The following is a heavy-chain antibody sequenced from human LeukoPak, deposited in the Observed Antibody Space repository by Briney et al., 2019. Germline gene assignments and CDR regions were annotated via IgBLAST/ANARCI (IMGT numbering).Heavy chain of an antibody. CDR2: IYYSGST. Sequence: SETLSLTCTVPGGSISSGGYYWSWIRQHPGKGLEWIGYIYYSGSTYYNPSLKSRVTISVDTSKNQFSLKLSSVTAADTAVYYCARVSYDFWSGYYKPAYYFDYWGQGTLVTVSS. D-gene: IGHD3-3*01. CDR1: GGSISSGGYY. CDR3: ARVSYDFWSGYYKPAYYFDY. J-gene: IGHJ4*02. V-gene: IGHV4-31*03.